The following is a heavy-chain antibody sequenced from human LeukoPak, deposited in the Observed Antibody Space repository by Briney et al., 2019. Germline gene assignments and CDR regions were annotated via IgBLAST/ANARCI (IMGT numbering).Heavy chain of an antibody. CDR3: AKDRGDYYDSSGYYSGGFDI. CDR1: GFTFSSYG. V-gene: IGHV3-30*18. Sequence: GGSLRLSCAASGFTFSSYGMHWVRQAPGKGLEWVAVISYDGSNKYYADSVKGRFTISRDNSKNTLYLQMNSLRAEDTAVYYCAKDRGDYYDSSGYYSGGFDIWGQGTMVTVSS. D-gene: IGHD3-22*01. CDR2: ISYDGSNK. J-gene: IGHJ3*02.